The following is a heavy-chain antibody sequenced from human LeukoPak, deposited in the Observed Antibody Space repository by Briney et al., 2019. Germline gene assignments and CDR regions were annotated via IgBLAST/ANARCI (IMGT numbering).Heavy chain of an antibody. J-gene: IGHJ6*03. D-gene: IGHD2-2*01. CDR1: GGSISSHY. V-gene: IGHV4-59*11. CDR2: IYYSGST. CDR3: ARDREEVTIVPAAIGYYYYMDV. Sequence: SETLSLTCTVSGGSISSHYWSWIRQPPGKGLEWIGYIYYSGSTNYNPSLKSRVTISVDTSKNQFSLKLSSVTAADTAVYYCARDREEVTIVPAAIGYYYYMDVWGKGTTVTVSS.